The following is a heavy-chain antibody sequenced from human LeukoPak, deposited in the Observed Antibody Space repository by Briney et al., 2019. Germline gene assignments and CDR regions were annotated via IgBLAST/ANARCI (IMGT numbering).Heavy chain of an antibody. D-gene: IGHD3-16*01. Sequence: GGSLRLSCAASGFTFSSYSMNWVRQAPGKGLEWVSVLYSGGNTYYADSVKGRFTISRDNSKNTLYLQMNSLRAEDTAVYYCARENGRLGDSSMDVWGQGTTVTVSS. V-gene: IGHV3-53*01. CDR3: ARENGRLGDSSMDV. CDR2: LYSGGNT. CDR1: GFTFSSYS. J-gene: IGHJ6*02.